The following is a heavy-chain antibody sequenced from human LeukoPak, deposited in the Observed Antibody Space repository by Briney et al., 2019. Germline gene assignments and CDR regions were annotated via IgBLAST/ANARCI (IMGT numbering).Heavy chain of an antibody. V-gene: IGHV4-34*01. CDR1: GGSFSGYY. CDR2: INHSGST. J-gene: IGHJ6*03. D-gene: IGHD2-2*01. Sequence: SETLSLTCAVYGGSFSGYYWSWIRQPPGKGLEWIGEINHSGSTNYNPSLKSRVTISVDTSKNQFSPKLSSVTAADTAVYYCARGLGCSSTSCYSGMDVWGKGTTVTVSS. CDR3: ARGLGCSSTSCYSGMDV.